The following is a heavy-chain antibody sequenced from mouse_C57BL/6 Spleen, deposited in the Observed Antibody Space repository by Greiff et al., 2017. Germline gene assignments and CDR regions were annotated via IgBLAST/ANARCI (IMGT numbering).Heavy chain of an antibody. CDR2: ISDGGSYT. D-gene: IGHD2-5*01. J-gene: IGHJ2*01. Sequence: EVQGVESGGGLVKPGGSLKLSCAASGFTFSSYAMSWVRQTPEKRLEWVATISDGGSYTYYPDNVKGRFTISRDNAKNNLYLQMSHLKSEDTAMYYCARDDSNYPYYFDYWGQGTTLTVSS. CDR3: ARDDSNYPYYFDY. CDR1: GFTFSSYA. V-gene: IGHV5-4*01.